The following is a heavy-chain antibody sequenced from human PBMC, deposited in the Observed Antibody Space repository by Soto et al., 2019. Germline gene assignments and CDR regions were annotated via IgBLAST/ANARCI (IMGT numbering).Heavy chain of an antibody. J-gene: IGHJ5*02. D-gene: IGHD3-10*01. V-gene: IGHV4-31*03. CDR1: GGSISSGGYY. CDR3: ARFVVIRGRQAQHGGCWFDP. CDR2: IYYSGST. Sequence: QVQLQESGPGLVKPSQTLSLTCTVSGGSISSGGYYWSWIRQHPGKGLEWIGYIYYSGSTYYNPSLKRRVTISVDTSKNQFSLKLSSLTAADAAVYYCARFVVIRGRQAQHGGCWFDPWGQGTLVTVSS.